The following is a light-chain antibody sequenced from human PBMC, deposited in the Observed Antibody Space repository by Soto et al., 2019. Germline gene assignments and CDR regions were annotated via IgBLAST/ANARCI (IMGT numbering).Light chain of an antibody. CDR2: GAS. CDR1: QSVTTN. CDR3: QQYNNWPPT. Sequence: EILMTQSPATLSASPGERATLTCRASQSVTTNLAWYQQKPGQAPRLLIYGASTRATGVPARFSGSGSGTEFTLTISSLQSEDFASYYCQQYNNWPPTFGQGTKVEIK. V-gene: IGKV3-15*01. J-gene: IGKJ1*01.